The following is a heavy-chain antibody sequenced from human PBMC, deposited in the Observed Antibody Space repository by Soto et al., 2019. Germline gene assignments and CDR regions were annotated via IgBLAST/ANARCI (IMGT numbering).Heavy chain of an antibody. J-gene: IGHJ6*02. Sequence: PGGSLRLSCAASGFSFSRYAMTWFRRAPGKGLEWVSGINTNGGLTYYADSVKGRFTISRDNSKNTLYLQMDSLRAEDTALYHCAKGAMQNFYNLDVWGQGTTVTVSS. D-gene: IGHD1-20*01. V-gene: IGHV3-23*01. CDR2: INTNGGLT. CDR3: AKGAMQNFYNLDV. CDR1: GFSFSRYA.